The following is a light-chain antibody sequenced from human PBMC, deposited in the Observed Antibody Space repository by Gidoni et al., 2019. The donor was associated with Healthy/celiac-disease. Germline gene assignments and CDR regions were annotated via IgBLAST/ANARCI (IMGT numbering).Light chain of an antibody. CDR2: DAS. Sequence: EIVLTQSPPTLSLSPGERATLPCRASQSVSSYFAWYQQKPGQAPRLLIYDASNRATGIPARFSGSGSGTDFTLTISSLEPEDFAVYYCQQRSNWLYTFGQGTKLEIK. J-gene: IGKJ2*01. CDR1: QSVSSY. CDR3: QQRSNWLYT. V-gene: IGKV3-11*01.